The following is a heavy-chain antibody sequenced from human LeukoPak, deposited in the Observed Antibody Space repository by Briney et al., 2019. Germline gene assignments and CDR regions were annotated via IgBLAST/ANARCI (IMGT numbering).Heavy chain of an antibody. J-gene: IGHJ4*02. D-gene: IGHD6-13*01. CDR1: GFTFSDAW. CDR3: TTYGGRGAAAGI. CDR2: IKRKTYGGTT. V-gene: IGHV3-15*07. Sequence: GGSLRLSCAASGFTFSDAWMNWVRQAPGKGLEWVRRIKRKTYGGTTDYAAPVKGRFTISRDDSKNTLYLQMNSLKTEDTAVYYCTTYGGRGAAAGIWGQGTLVTVSS.